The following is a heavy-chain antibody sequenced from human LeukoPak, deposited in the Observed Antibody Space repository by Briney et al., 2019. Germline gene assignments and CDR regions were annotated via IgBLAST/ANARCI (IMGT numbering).Heavy chain of an antibody. CDR1: GFTFSSYW. D-gene: IGHD6-19*01. CDR3: ANSRGQWLASFDY. J-gene: IGHJ4*02. CDR2: IKQDGSEK. Sequence: PGGSLRLSCAASGFTFSSYWMSWVRQAPGKGLEWVANIKQDGSEKYYVDSVKGRFTISRDNAKNSLYLQMNSLRAEDTAVYYCANSRGQWLASFDYWGQGTLVTVSS. V-gene: IGHV3-7*03.